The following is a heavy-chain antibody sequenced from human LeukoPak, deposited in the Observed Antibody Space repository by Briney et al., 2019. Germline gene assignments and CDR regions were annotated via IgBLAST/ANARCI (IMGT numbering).Heavy chain of an antibody. D-gene: IGHD3-10*01. Sequence: ASVKVSCKASGYTFSSFGISWVRQAPGQGLEWMGWISAYNGDTNYAQKFQGRVTMTTDTSTSTAYMELRSLRSDDAAVYYCVRDLGIWGVIFFDYWGQGTLVTVSS. J-gene: IGHJ4*02. CDR3: VRDLGIWGVIFFDY. CDR1: GYTFSSFG. CDR2: ISAYNGDT. V-gene: IGHV1-18*01.